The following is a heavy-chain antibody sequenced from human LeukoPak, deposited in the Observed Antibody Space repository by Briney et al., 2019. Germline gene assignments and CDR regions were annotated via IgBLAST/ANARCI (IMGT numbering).Heavy chain of an antibody. CDR3: AKSDYYDSSSHPSSFEY. J-gene: IGHJ4*02. CDR1: GFTFSGSA. Sequence: GGSLRLSCAASGFTFSGSAMHWVRQASGKGLEWVGRIRSKANSYATAYAASVKGRFTISRDDSKNTAYLQMNSLRAEDTAVYYCAKSDYYDSSSHPSSFEYWGQGTLVTVSP. D-gene: IGHD3-22*01. V-gene: IGHV3-73*01. CDR2: IRSKANSYAT.